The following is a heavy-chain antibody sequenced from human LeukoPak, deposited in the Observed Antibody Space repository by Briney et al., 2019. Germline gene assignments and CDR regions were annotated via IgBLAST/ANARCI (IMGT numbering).Heavy chain of an antibody. CDR2: ISSSRSYI. J-gene: IGHJ6*03. D-gene: IGHD2-2*01. Sequence: KPGGSLRLSCAASGFTFSSYSMNWVRQAPGKGLEWVSSISSSRSYIYYADSVKGRFTISRANAKNSLYLQLNSLRAEDTAVYYCARDLPEDIVVVPAAIHYYMDVWGKGTTVTVSS. V-gene: IGHV3-21*01. CDR1: GFTFSSYS. CDR3: ARDLPEDIVVVPAAIHYYMDV.